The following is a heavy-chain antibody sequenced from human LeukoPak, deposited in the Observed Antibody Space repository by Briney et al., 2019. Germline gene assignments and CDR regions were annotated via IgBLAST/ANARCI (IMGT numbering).Heavy chain of an antibody. Sequence: ASVKVSCKASGYTFTSYYMHWVRQAPGQGLEWMGIINPSGGSTSYAQKFQGRVTMTRDMSTSTVYMELSSLKSEDTAVYYCARESTTGDIDYWGQGTLVTVSS. V-gene: IGHV1-46*01. D-gene: IGHD7-27*01. CDR2: INPSGGST. J-gene: IGHJ4*02. CDR1: GYTFTSYY. CDR3: ARESTTGDIDY.